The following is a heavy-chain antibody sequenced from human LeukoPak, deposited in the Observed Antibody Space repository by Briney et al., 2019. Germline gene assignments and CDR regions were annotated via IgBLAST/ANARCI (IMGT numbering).Heavy chain of an antibody. CDR2: IYYSGNT. J-gene: IGHJ4*02. CDR3: ARQSRYSYGPGFDF. CDR1: GGSICSYY. D-gene: IGHD5-18*01. Sequence: SETLSLTCTVSGGSICSYYWSWIRQPPGKGLEWIGYIYYSGNTNYNPSLKSRVTISVDTSKNQFSLKLSSVTAADTAVYYCARQSRYSYGPGFDFWGQGALVTVSS. V-gene: IGHV4-59*08.